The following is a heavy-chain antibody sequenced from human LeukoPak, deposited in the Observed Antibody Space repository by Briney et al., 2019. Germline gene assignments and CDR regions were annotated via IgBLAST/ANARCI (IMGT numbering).Heavy chain of an antibody. J-gene: IGHJ4*02. D-gene: IGHD3-3*01. V-gene: IGHV3-7*01. CDR3: AREEITYYDFWSGYYTGTPFDY. Sequence: GXGLXGVAXXKQDGXENYYLDSVKGRFTISRDNAKNSLYLQMNSLRAEDTAVYYCAREEITYYDFWSGYYTGTPFDYWGQGTLVTVSS. CDR2: XKQDGXEN.